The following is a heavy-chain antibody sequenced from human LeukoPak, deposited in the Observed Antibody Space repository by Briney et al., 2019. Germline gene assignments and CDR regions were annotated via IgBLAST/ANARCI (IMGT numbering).Heavy chain of an antibody. D-gene: IGHD5-24*01. J-gene: IGHJ6*03. CDR1: GYSFTSYW. CDR2: IYPGDSDT. Sequence: GESLKISCKGSGYSFTSYWIGWVRQMPGKGLEWMGIIYPGDSDTRYSPSFQGQVTISADKSISTAYLQWSSLKASDTAMYYCARQDRGDGYNWGTLRDYYYMDVWGKGTTVTVSS. V-gene: IGHV5-51*01. CDR3: ARQDRGDGYNWGTLRDYYYMDV.